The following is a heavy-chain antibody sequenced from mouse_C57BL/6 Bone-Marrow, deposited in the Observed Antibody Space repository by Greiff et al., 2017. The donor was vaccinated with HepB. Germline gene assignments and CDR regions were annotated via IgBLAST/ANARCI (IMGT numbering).Heavy chain of an antibody. J-gene: IGHJ4*01. Sequence: QVQLQQPGAELVRPGSSVKLSCKASGYTFTSYWMHWVKQRPIQGLEWIGNIDPSDSETHYNQKFKDKATLTVDKSSSTAYMQLSSLTSEDSALYYCARVGYGVMDYWGQGTSVTVSS. CDR1: GYTFTSYW. D-gene: IGHD1-1*02. CDR3: ARVGYGVMDY. V-gene: IGHV1-52*01. CDR2: IDPSDSET.